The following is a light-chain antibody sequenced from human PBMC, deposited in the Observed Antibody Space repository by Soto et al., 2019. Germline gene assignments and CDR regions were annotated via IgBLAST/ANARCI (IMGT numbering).Light chain of an antibody. Sequence: QSALTQPASVSGSPGQSITISCTGTSSDVGGYNYVSWYQHHPGKAPKLMIYDVSNRLSGVSNRFSGSKSGNTASLTISGLQAEDEADYYCSSYTSGSTPHWVFGGGTKLTVL. J-gene: IGLJ3*02. CDR1: SSDVGGYNY. CDR2: DVS. V-gene: IGLV2-14*03. CDR3: SSYTSGSTPHWV.